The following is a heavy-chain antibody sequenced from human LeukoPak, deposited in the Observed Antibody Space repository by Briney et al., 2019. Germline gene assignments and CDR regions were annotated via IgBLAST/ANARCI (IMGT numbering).Heavy chain of an antibody. CDR1: GSIFTSYW. CDR2: IYPGDSDH. Sequence: NSGASLQISCKGSGSIFTSYWIGFVRPPPGKGLEWMGIIYPGDSDHRDSPSFQGQVTISAAMSISTAYLQWSSLKASDTAMYSCARSSPHCSNTSCPFDYWGQGTLVTVSS. CDR3: ARSSPHCSNTSCPFDY. J-gene: IGHJ4*02. V-gene: IGHV5-51*01. D-gene: IGHD2-2*01.